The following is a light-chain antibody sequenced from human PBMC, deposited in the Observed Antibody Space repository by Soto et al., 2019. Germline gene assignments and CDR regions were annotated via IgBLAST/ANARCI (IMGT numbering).Light chain of an antibody. V-gene: IGKV3-11*01. J-gene: IGKJ4*01. CDR1: QSVTTY. CDR2: GAS. Sequence: VLTQSPATLSLSPGERATLSCRASQSVTTYLAWYQQKPGQAPRLLVYGASNRANGIPARFSGSGSGTDFTRTISSLEPEDLAVYYCLQRSNLPLTFGGGTKVEIK. CDR3: LQRSNLPLT.